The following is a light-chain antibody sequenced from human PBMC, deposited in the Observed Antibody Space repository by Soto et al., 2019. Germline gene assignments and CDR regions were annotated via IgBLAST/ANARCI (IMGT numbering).Light chain of an antibody. CDR3: QQYGTSEII. J-gene: IGKJ5*01. CDR1: QSLSNSF. Sequence: EIVLTPSPGTLSLSPGERATPSRRASQSLSNSFIAWYQQKPGQAPRLLIYDTSSRATGIPDRFSGSGSGTDFTLTISRLEPEDFAVYFCQQYGTSEIIFGQGTRLEIK. V-gene: IGKV3-20*01. CDR2: DTS.